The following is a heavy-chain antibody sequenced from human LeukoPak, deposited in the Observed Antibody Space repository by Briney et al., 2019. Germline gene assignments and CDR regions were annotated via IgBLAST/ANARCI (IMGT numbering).Heavy chain of an antibody. V-gene: IGHV3-30*04. J-gene: IGHJ4*02. CDR1: GFTFSSYA. D-gene: IGHD4-23*01. Sequence: PGGSLRLSCAASGFTFSSYAMHWVRQAPGKGLEWVAVISYDGSNKYYADSVKGRFTISRDNSKNTLYLQMNSLRAEDTAVYYCAGFQDCGGNPARDYWGQRTLVTVSS. CDR3: AGFQDCGGNPARDY. CDR2: ISYDGSNK.